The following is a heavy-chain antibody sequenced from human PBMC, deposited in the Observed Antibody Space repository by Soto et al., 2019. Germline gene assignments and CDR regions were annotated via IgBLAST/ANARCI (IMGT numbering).Heavy chain of an antibody. Sequence: PSETLSLTCAVYGGSFSGYYWSWIRQPPGKGLEWIGEINHSGSTNYNPSLKSRVTISVDTSKNQFSLKLSSVTAADTAVYYCARALGYCSGGSCLNWFDPWGKGTLVTVSS. V-gene: IGHV4-34*01. CDR3: ARALGYCSGGSCLNWFDP. J-gene: IGHJ5*02. D-gene: IGHD2-15*01. CDR1: GGSFSGYY. CDR2: INHSGST.